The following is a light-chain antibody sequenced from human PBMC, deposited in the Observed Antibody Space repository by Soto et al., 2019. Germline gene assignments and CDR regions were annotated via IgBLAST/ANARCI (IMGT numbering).Light chain of an antibody. V-gene: IGKV3-11*01. J-gene: IGKJ4*01. CDR1: QSISSY. CDR2: DTS. CDR3: QQRSFWPPT. Sequence: EIVLTQSPATLSLSPGERATLSCRASQSISSYLAWYQQKPGQAPRLLIFDTSNRATGIPTRFSGSVSGTDFTLTISSLEPEDFAVYYCQQRSFWPPTFGGGTKVEIK.